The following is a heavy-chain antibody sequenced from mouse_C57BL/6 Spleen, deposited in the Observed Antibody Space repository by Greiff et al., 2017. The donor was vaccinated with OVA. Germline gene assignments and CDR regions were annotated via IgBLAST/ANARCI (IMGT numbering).Heavy chain of an antibody. D-gene: IGHD4-1*01. CDR2: INPYNGGT. CDR3: AREANWVDY. CDR1: GYTFTDYY. J-gene: IGHJ2*01. V-gene: IGHV1-19*01. Sequence: VQLQQSGPVLVKPGASVKMSCKASGYTFTDYYMNWVKQSHGKSLEWIGVINPYNGGTSYNQKFKGKATLTVDKSSSTAYMELNSLTSEDSAVYYCAREANWVDYWGQGTTLTVSS.